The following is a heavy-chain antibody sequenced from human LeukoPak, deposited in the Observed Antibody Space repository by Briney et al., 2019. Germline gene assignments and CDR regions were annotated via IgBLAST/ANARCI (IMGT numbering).Heavy chain of an antibody. CDR3: ARWQLISGFDC. J-gene: IGHJ4*02. CDR1: GASISSYY. Sequence: PSETLSLTCTVSGASISSYYWSWIRQPAGKGLEWIGRIYTSGSTTYNPSLKSRVTLSLDTSKNQFSLKLTSVTAADTAVYYCARWQLISGFDCWGQGTLVSVSS. V-gene: IGHV4-4*07. D-gene: IGHD6-6*01. CDR2: IYTSGST.